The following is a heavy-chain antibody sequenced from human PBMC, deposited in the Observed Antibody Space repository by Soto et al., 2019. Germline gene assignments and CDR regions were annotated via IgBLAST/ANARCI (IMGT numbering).Heavy chain of an antibody. J-gene: IGHJ4*02. CDR3: ARGSAVAGTDY. Sequence: QVQLQESGPGLVKPSETLSLTCTVSGGSVSSGSYYWSWIRQPPGKGLEWIGYIYYSGSTNYNPSLTHRGTISVDTSTNHSSLTLSSVTAADTAVYDCARGSAVAGTDYWGQGTLVTVSS. CDR2: IYYSGST. D-gene: IGHD6-19*01. V-gene: IGHV4-61*03. CDR1: GGSVSSGSYY.